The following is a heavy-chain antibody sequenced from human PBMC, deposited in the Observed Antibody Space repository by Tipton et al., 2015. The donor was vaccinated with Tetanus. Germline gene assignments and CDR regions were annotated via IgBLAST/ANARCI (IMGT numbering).Heavy chain of an antibody. D-gene: IGHD4-11*01. Sequence: QVQLVQSGAEVKKPGASVKVSCKASGYTFTSYDINWVRQATGQGLEWMGWMNPNSGNTGYAQKLQGRVTMTTDTSTSTAYMELRSLRSDDTAVYYCARGQQLKQSYYYYGMDVWGQGTTVTVSS. CDR3: ARGQQLKQSYYYYGMDV. CDR1: GYTFTSYD. CDR2: MNPNSGNT. V-gene: IGHV1-8*01. J-gene: IGHJ6*02.